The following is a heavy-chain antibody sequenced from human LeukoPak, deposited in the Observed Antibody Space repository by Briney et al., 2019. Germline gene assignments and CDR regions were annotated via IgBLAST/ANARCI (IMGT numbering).Heavy chain of an antibody. CDR1: GFTFSSYA. J-gene: IGHJ4*02. Sequence: GGSLRLSCAASGFTFSSYAMSWVRQAPGKGLEWVSAISGSGGSTYYADSVKGRFTISRDNSKNTLYLQMNSLRAEDTAVYYCAKDKSVRYSGSFTYGDYFDYWGQGTLVTVSS. V-gene: IGHV3-23*01. CDR3: AKDKSVRYSGSFTYGDYFDY. CDR2: ISGSGGST. D-gene: IGHD1-26*01.